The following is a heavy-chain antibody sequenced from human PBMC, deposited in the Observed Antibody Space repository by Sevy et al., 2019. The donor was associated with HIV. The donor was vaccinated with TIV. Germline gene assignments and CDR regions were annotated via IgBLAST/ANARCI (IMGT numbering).Heavy chain of an antibody. D-gene: IGHD2-15*01. V-gene: IGHV4-34*01. CDR3: ARGTAGYCSGGSCYSPFDP. CDR1: GGSFSGYY. J-gene: IGHJ5*02. Sequence: SETLSLTCVLYGGSFSGYYWSWIRQPPGKGLEWIGEINYSGYTNYNPSLKSRVTISIDTSTNQFSLRLSSVTAEDTAVYYCARGTAGYCSGGSCYSPFDPWGQGALVTVSS. CDR2: INYSGYT.